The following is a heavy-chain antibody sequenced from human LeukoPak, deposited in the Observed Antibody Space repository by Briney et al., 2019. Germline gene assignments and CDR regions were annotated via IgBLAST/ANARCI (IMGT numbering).Heavy chain of an antibody. CDR1: GHTFTGYY. D-gene: IGHD2-2*01. Sequence: ASVKVSCKASGHTFTGYYMHWVRQAPGQGLEWMGWINPDTGATDIAQKFQGRVTMTRDTSISAAYMELSRLRSDDTAVYYCTRDHCSYINCYEDYYYGMDVWGQGTTVTVSS. CDR3: TRDHCSYINCYEDYYYGMDV. J-gene: IGHJ6*02. CDR2: INPDTGAT. V-gene: IGHV1-2*02.